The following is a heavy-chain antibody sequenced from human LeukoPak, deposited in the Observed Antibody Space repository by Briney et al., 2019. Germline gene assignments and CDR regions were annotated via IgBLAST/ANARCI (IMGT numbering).Heavy chain of an antibody. CDR3: ARGHFGVVLDY. V-gene: IGHV3-21*01. CDR2: IRGDSTET. D-gene: IGHD3-3*01. J-gene: IGHJ4*02. CDR1: GFTFSSYS. Sequence: GGSLRLSCEGSGFTFSSYSMIWVRQAPGKGLEWVSSIRGDSTETRHADSLMGRFTISRDNARKSLYLQMNSLRAEDTAVYYCARGHFGVVLDYWGQGTLVTVSS.